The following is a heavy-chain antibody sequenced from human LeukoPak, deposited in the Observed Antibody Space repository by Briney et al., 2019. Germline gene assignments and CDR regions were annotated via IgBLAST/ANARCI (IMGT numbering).Heavy chain of an antibody. CDR2: ISYDGTTD. V-gene: IGHV3-30*19. Sequence: PGRSLRLSCAASGFTFSSYGMHWVRQAPGKGLEWVTLISYDGTTDYYADSVKGRFTISRDNSKNTLYLQMNSLRPEDTAVYYCARPYDFYDSTGSYYSVAYWGQGTLVTVSS. CDR1: GFTFSSYG. CDR3: ARPYDFYDSTGSYYSVAY. D-gene: IGHD3-22*01. J-gene: IGHJ4*02.